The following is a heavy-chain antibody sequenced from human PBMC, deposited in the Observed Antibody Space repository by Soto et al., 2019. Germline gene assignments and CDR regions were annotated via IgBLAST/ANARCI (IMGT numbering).Heavy chain of an antibody. CDR1: GVTVSNNY. CDR2: IYSGGST. Sequence: EVQLVESGGGLVQPGGSLRLSCAASGVTVSNNYMSWVRQAPGKGLEWVSVIYSGGSTYYADSVKGRFTISRDHSKNTLYLQMNSLRAEDTAVYYCARLGYHYGGGYFDFWGQGTLVTVSS. CDR3: ARLGYHYGGGYFDF. D-gene: IGHD5-18*01. V-gene: IGHV3-66*04. J-gene: IGHJ4*02.